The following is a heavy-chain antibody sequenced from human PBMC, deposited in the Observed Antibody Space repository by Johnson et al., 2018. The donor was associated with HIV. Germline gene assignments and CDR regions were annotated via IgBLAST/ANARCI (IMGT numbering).Heavy chain of an antibody. J-gene: IGHJ3*01. Sequence: QVQLVESGGDLVKPGGSLRLSCAASGFTFSDYYMSWIRQAPGKGLEWVSYISSSGSTIYYAASVKGRFIISRDNAKKSLYLQMNSLRAEDTAVYYCATRDPTYRPGAFDLWGQGTMVTVSS. V-gene: IGHV3-11*04. D-gene: IGHD1-14*01. CDR2: ISSSGSTI. CDR1: GFTFSDYY. CDR3: ATRDPTYRPGAFDL.